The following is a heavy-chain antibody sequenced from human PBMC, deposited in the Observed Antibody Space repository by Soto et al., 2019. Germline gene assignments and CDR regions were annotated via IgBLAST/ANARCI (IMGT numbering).Heavy chain of an antibody. D-gene: IGHD2-15*01. CDR1: GGSISSYY. Sequence: QVQLQESGPGLVKPSETLSLSCTVSGGSISSYYWSWIRQPPGKGLEWIGYIYYSGSTNYNPSLKSRVTISVDTSKNQFSRKLSSVTAADTAVYYCARGRTYFDYWGQGTLVTVSS. J-gene: IGHJ4*02. CDR2: IYYSGST. V-gene: IGHV4-59*01. CDR3: ARGRTYFDY.